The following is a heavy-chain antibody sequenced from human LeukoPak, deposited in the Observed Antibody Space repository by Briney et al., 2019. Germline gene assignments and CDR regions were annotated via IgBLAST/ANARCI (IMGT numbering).Heavy chain of an antibody. CDR2: IYYSGST. J-gene: IGHJ5*02. V-gene: IGHV4-39*01. CDR1: GGSISSGSYY. D-gene: IGHD3-22*01. Sequence: SETLSLTCTVSGGSISSGSYYWGWIRQPPGKGLEWIGSIYYSGSTYYNPSLKSRVTISVDTSKNQFSLKLSSVTAADTAVYYCARQGAYDSSGYRSPNWFDPWGQGTLVTVSS. CDR3: ARQGAYDSSGYRSPNWFDP.